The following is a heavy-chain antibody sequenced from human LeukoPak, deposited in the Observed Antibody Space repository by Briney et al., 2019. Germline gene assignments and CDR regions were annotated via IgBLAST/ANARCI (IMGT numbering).Heavy chain of an antibody. J-gene: IGHJ4*02. CDR3: AKDYINGFDY. D-gene: IGHD2-2*02. Sequence: GGSLRLSCAASGFSFSGYGMHWVRQAPGKGLEWVTFIRYDGSTKSYADSVKGRFTIARDNSKNTLYLQMNSLRAEDTAVYFCAKDYINGFDYWGQGALVTVSS. V-gene: IGHV3-30*02. CDR1: GFSFSGYG. CDR2: IRYDGSTK.